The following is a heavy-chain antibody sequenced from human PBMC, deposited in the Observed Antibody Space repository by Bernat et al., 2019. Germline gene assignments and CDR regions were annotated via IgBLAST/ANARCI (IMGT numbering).Heavy chain of an antibody. CDR1: GFIFSSYG. J-gene: IGHJ4*02. CDR2: TWHDGSNK. Sequence: QVQLVESGGGVVQPGRSLRLSCAASGFIFSSYGMHWVRQAPGKGLEWVAVTWHDGSNKYYEDSVKGRFTISRDNSKNTLYLQMNSLRAEDTTVYYCAKDYTEYYYGSGSYFDYWGQGTLVTVSS. D-gene: IGHD3-10*01. V-gene: IGHV3-33*06. CDR3: AKDYTEYYYGSGSYFDY.